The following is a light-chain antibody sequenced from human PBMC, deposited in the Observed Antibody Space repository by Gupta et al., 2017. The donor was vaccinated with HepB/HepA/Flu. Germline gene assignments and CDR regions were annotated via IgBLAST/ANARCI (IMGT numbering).Light chain of an antibody. CDR2: DAY. CDR1: QSVSSY. CDR3: QHRSNWPPIT. J-gene: IGKJ5*01. V-gene: IGKV3-11*01. Sequence: EIVLTQSPAALSLSPGERATLSCRASQSVSSYLAWYQQKPGQAPRLLIYDAYNRDTGIPARFSGSGSGTDFTLTISSLEPEDFAVYYCQHRSNWPPITFGQGTRLDIK.